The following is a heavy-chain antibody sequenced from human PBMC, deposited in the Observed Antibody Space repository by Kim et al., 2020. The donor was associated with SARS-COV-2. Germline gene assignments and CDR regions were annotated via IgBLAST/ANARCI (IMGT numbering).Heavy chain of an antibody. CDR1: GFTFSSYA. Sequence: GGSLRLSCAASGFTFSSYAMHWVRQAPGKGLEWVAVISYDGSNKYYADSVKGRFTISRDNSKNTLYLQMNSLRAEDTAVYYCARDRRWYYYDSSGYPTYYGMDVWGQGTTVTVSS. V-gene: IGHV3-30*04. D-gene: IGHD3-22*01. CDR2: ISYDGSNK. CDR3: ARDRRWYYYDSSGYPTYYGMDV. J-gene: IGHJ6*02.